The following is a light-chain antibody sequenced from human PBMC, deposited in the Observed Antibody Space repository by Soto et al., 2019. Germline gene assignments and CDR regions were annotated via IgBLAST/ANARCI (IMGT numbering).Light chain of an antibody. J-gene: IGLJ1*01. CDR2: EVS. CDR3: SLYTSSSTYV. V-gene: IGLV2-18*01. CDR1: SSDVGSYNG. Sequence: QSALTQPPSVSGSPGQSVTISCTGTSSDVGSYNGVSWYQQPPGTAPKLMIYEVSNRPSGVPDRFSGSKSGNTASLTISGLQAEDEADYYCSLYTSSSTYVFGTGTKVT.